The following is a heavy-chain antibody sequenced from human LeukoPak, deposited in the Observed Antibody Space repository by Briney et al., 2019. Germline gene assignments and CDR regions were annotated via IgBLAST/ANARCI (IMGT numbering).Heavy chain of an antibody. D-gene: IGHD3-22*01. V-gene: IGHV3-23*01. J-gene: IGHJ4*02. CDR1: GFTFSSYA. CDR3: ARGSFDSSGYYVFDY. CDR2: LSNSGGST. Sequence: PGGSVRLSCATAGFTFSSYAMSWVRQAPGKGLEWVSGLSNSGGSTYYADSVKGRFTISRDNSKNTLYLQMNSLRAEDTAVYYCARGSFDSSGYYVFDYWGQGTLVTVSS.